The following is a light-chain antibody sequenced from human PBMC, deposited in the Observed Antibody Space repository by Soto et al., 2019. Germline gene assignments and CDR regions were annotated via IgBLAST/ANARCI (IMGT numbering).Light chain of an antibody. CDR1: QSVSSN. Sequence: EIVMTQSPATLSVSPGERATLSCRASQSVSSNLAWYQQKVGQAPRLLIYLASTMATGIPARFSGSGSGTEFTLTISSLQSEDFAVYYCQQHNNWPLTFGGGTKVEIK. J-gene: IGKJ4*01. CDR3: QQHNNWPLT. V-gene: IGKV3-15*01. CDR2: LAS.